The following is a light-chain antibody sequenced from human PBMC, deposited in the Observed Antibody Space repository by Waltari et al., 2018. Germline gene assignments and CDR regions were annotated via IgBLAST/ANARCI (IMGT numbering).Light chain of an antibody. V-gene: IGKV2-30*01. CDR2: KVS. J-gene: IGKJ1*01. CDR1: RSLVYSDGNSY. Sequence: DVVMTQSPLSLPVTLAQAASISCSSSRSLVYSDGNSYLNWFHQRPGQSPRRLIYKVSNRDSGVPDRFSGSGSGTNFTLKISRVEAEDVGVYYCMQGTYWRTFGQGTKVEIK. CDR3: MQGTYWRT.